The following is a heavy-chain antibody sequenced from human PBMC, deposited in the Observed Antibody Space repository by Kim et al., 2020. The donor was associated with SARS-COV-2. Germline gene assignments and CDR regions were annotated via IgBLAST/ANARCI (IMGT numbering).Heavy chain of an antibody. CDR1: GYTFTSYA. Sequence: ASVKVSCKASGYTFTSYAMHWVRQAPGQRLEWMGWINAGNGNTKNSQKFQGRVTITRDTSASTAYMELSSLRSEDTAVYYCARDGGVLRYFDWFPGMDVWSQGTTVTVSS. CDR2: INAGNGNT. J-gene: IGHJ6*02. D-gene: IGHD3-9*01. CDR3: ARDGGVLRYFDWFPGMDV. V-gene: IGHV1-3*01.